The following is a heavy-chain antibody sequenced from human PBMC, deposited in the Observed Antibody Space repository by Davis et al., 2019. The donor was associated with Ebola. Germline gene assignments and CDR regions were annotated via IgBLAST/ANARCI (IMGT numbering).Heavy chain of an antibody. CDR1: GFTLSDQY. Sequence: GESLKISCAASGFTLSDQYMDWVRQGPGKGLEWVARIRNKANTYTIEYAASVKGRFTISRDDSRNSLYLQMNSLNTDDTAVYHCATGSGSTGWRAFHYWGQGTLVTVSS. J-gene: IGHJ4*02. CDR2: IRNKANTYTI. CDR3: ATGSGSTGWRAFHY. V-gene: IGHV3-72*01. D-gene: IGHD6-19*01.